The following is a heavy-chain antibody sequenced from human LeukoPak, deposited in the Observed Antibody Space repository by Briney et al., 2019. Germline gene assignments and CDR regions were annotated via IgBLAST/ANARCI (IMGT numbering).Heavy chain of an antibody. CDR3: GKDWKLDY. D-gene: IGHD1-1*01. CDR1: GFTFNNYP. CDR2: ISDNGGDR. V-gene: IGHV3-23*01. J-gene: IGHJ4*02. Sequence: GGSPRLSCAASGFTFNNYPMSWVRQAPGKGLEWVSAISDNGGDRKYADPVKGRFTIFRDNSKSTLFLQMNSLRVEDTAIYYCGKDWKLDYWGQGALVTVSS.